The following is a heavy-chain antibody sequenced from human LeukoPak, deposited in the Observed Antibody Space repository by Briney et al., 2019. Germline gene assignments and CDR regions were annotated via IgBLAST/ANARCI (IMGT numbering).Heavy chain of an antibody. Sequence: KTGGSLRLSCAASGFTFSSYSMYWVRKAPGKGLEWVSSISSSSSYIYYADSVKGRFTISRDNAKNSLYLQMNSLRAEDTAVYYRAREGYSYAIGDFDYWGQGTLVTVSS. CDR2: ISSSSSYI. J-gene: IGHJ4*02. D-gene: IGHD5-18*01. V-gene: IGHV3-21*01. CDR1: GFTFSSYS. CDR3: AREGYSYAIGDFDY.